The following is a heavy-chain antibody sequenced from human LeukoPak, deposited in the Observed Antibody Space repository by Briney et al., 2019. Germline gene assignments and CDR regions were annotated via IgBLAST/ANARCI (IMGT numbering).Heavy chain of an antibody. Sequence: SETLSLTCTVTGGSISSGDYYWSWIRQPPGKGLEWIGYISDSGRTYYNPSLKSQATLSVATSKNQFSLKLSSVTAADTAVYYCARTRVGFCSGGGCYRLFDYWGRGTLVIVSS. CDR2: ISDSGRT. CDR1: GGSISSGDYY. D-gene: IGHD2-15*01. V-gene: IGHV4-30-4*01. J-gene: IGHJ4*02. CDR3: ARTRVGFCSGGGCYRLFDY.